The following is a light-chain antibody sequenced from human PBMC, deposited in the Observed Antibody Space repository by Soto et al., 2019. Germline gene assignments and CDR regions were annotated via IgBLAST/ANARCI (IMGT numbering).Light chain of an antibody. CDR1: QSLVYSDGNTY. CDR2: KVS. J-gene: IGKJ5*01. Sequence: DVVMTQSPLSLPVTLGQPASISCRSSQSLVYSDGNTYLNWFQQRPGQSPRRLIYKVSNRDSGVPDRISGSGSGTDFTLKISRVEAEDVGVCYCMQGTHWPPITFGQGTRLEIK. V-gene: IGKV2-30*01. CDR3: MQGTHWPPIT.